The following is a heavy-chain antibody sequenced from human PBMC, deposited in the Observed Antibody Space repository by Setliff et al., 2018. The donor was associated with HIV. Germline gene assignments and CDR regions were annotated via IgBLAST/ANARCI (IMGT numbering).Heavy chain of an antibody. J-gene: IGHJ3*02. CDR2: IIPMYNIP. V-gene: IGHV1-69*13. D-gene: IGHD6-19*01. CDR1: GGTLSNYV. CDR3: ARDQTGVAAAAFGGGSAWSDEGFDI. Sequence: SVKVSCKTSGGTLSNYVITWVRQAPGQGLEWMGMIIPMYNIPAYAQKFQGRVTFIADESTSTAYMELSSLSSEDTAVYYCARDQTGVAAAAFGGGSAWSDEGFDIWGQGTMVTVSS.